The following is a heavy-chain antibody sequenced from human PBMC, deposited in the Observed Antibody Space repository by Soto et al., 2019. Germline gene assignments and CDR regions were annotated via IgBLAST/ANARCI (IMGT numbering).Heavy chain of an antibody. Sequence: GGSLRLFCTGAGFRFFSYAMSWVRQAPGKGLEWVSTISGSGGHTYYADSVKGRFVVSRDNDKNTVYLHMSSLTGEDTAVYFCAKIEMGWFAHWGQGTQVTVSS. V-gene: IGHV3-23*01. CDR3: AKIEMGWFAH. CDR1: GFRFFSYA. J-gene: IGHJ5*02. CDR2: ISGSGGHT. D-gene: IGHD2-8*01.